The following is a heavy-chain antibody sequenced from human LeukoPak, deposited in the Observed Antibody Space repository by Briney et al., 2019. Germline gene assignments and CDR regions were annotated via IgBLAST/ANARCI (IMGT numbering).Heavy chain of an antibody. J-gene: IGHJ4*02. V-gene: IGHV1-69*04. CDR2: IIPILGIA. Sequence: ASVKVSCKASGGTFSSYAISWVRQAPGQGLEWMGRIIPILGIANYAQKFQGRVTITADESTSTAYMELSSLRSEDTAVYYCARDHQSGPFDYWGQGTLVTVSS. CDR3: ARDHQSGPFDY. D-gene: IGHD2-2*01. CDR1: GGTFSSYA.